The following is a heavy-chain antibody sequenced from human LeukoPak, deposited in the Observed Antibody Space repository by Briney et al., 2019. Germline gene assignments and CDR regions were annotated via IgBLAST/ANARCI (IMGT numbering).Heavy chain of an antibody. Sequence: PGRSLRLSCAASRFIFSHYGMHWVRQAPGKGLEWVAVIWHDGSSKYYADSVKGRFTISRDNHENSVYLQMSGKKDQETAVYYCAKDGQRGFDYSNSLEYWGQGDLVTVSS. CDR2: IWHDGSSK. J-gene: IGHJ4*02. D-gene: IGHD4-11*01. CDR1: RFIFSHYG. CDR3: AKDGQRGFDYSNSLEY. V-gene: IGHV3-33*06.